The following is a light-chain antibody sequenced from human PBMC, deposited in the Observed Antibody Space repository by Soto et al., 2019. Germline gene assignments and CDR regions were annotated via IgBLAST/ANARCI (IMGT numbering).Light chain of an antibody. CDR1: QSISRW. CDR3: HQFNSYPIT. V-gene: IGKV1-5*01. Sequence: DIQMTQSPATLSASVGDRVTITCRASQSISRWLNWYQQKPGKAPKLLIYEASSLESGVTSRFSASGSGTEITLTIASLQPDDFATYYCHQFNSYPITFGQGTRRQIK. J-gene: IGKJ5*01. CDR2: EAS.